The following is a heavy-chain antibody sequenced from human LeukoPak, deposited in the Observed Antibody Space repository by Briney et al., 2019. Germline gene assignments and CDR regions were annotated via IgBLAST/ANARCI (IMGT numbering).Heavy chain of an antibody. D-gene: IGHD1-20*01. Sequence: GESLKISCKGSGYSFTSYWIGWVRQMPGRGLEWMGIIYPGDSDTRYSPSFQGQVTISADKSISTAYLQWSSLKASDTAMYYCARTLDTDNYYFDYWGQGTLVTVSS. V-gene: IGHV5-51*01. J-gene: IGHJ4*02. CDR1: GYSFTSYW. CDR3: ARTLDTDNYYFDY. CDR2: IYPGDSDT.